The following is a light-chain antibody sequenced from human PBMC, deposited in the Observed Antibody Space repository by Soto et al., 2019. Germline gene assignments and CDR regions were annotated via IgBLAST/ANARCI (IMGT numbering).Light chain of an antibody. CDR1: QSVSRNY. V-gene: IGKV3-20*01. CDR2: GAS. J-gene: IGKJ1*01. CDR3: QQFGDAPCT. Sequence: EIVLTQSPGTLSLSPGESATLSCRASQSVSRNYLAWYQQTPGQAPRLLIYGASSRATGIPDRFSGGGSGRDFTFSISRLEPEYFAVYYCQQFGDAPCTFVQGNKVE.